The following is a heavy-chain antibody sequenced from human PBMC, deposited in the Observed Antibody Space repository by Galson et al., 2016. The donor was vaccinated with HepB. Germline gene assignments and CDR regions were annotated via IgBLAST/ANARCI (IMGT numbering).Heavy chain of an antibody. Sequence: SLRLSCAASGFTFNIYTMNWVRQAPGKGLEWVSSISSSSNFIYYPDSLKGRFTISRDNAKNSLYLQMNSLRAEDTAMYYCVRDRGRGATIPTWGQGTLVTVSS. D-gene: IGHD5-12*01. V-gene: IGHV3-21*01. J-gene: IGHJ5*02. CDR2: ISSSSNFI. CDR1: GFTFNIYT. CDR3: VRDRGRGATIPT.